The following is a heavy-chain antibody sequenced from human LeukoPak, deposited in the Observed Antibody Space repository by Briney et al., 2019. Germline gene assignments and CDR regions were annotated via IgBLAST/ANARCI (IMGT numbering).Heavy chain of an antibody. CDR3: ARDVYYGSGSFDY. CDR2: IYYSGST. CDR1: GGPISNSSYY. V-gene: IGHV4-39*07. J-gene: IGHJ4*02. Sequence: SETLSLTSAISGGPISNSSYYWGWIRQPPGKGLEWIGSIYYSGSTYYNPSLKSRVTISVDTSKNQFSLKLSSVTAADTAVYYCARDVYYGSGSFDYWGQGTLVTVSS. D-gene: IGHD3-10*01.